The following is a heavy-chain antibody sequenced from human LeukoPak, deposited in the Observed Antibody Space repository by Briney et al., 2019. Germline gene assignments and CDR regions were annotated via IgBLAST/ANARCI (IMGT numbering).Heavy chain of an antibody. V-gene: IGHV4-4*02. CDR2: IYHSGSP. D-gene: IGHD6-13*01. Sequence: SETLSLTCAVSVGSISSSNWWSWVRQPPGKGLEWIGEIYHSGSPNYNPSLKSRDTLSVDKSKNQFSLKLSSVTAADTAVYYCARVAYTERSIAAAGLLAFDYWGQGTLVSVFS. CDR1: VGSISSSNW. J-gene: IGHJ4*02. CDR3: ARVAYTERSIAAAGLLAFDY.